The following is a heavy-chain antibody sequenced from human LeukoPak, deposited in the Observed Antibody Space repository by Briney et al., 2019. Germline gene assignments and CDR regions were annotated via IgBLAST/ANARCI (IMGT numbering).Heavy chain of an antibody. CDR2: IKSKTDGGTT. D-gene: IGHD3-22*01. V-gene: IGHV3-15*01. CDR1: GFTFSNAW. Sequence: GGSLRLSCAASGFTFSNAWMSWVRQAPGKGLEWVGRIKSKTDGGTTDYAAPVEGRFTISRDDSKNTLYLQMNSLKTEDTAVYYCTTYLFDSSGYVLSDYWGQGTLVTVSS. J-gene: IGHJ4*02. CDR3: TTYLFDSSGYVLSDY.